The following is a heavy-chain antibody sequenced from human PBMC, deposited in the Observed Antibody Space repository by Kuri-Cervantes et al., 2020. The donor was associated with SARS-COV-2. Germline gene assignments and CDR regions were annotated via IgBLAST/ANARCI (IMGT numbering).Heavy chain of an antibody. CDR2: IIPIFGTA. J-gene: IGHJ6*02. CDR1: GGTFSSYA. CDR3: ARDRDDSWSGYRVNYYYYGMDV. V-gene: IGHV1-69*06. D-gene: IGHD3-3*01. Sequence: SVKVSCKASGGTFSSYAISWVRQAPGQGLEWMGGIIPIFGTANYAQKFQGRVTITADKSTSTAYMELSSLRSEDTAMYYCARDRDDSWSGYRVNYYYYGMDVWGQGTTVTVSS.